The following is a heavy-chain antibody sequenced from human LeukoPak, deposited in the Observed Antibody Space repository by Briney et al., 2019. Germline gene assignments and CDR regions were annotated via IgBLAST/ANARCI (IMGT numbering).Heavy chain of an antibody. D-gene: IGHD2-2*01. CDR2: IGGSGGRT. V-gene: IGHV3-23*01. CDR3: AKDRGVGVAGQASYGMDV. CDR1: GFTFSSYA. J-gene: IGHJ6*02. Sequence: GGSLRLSCAASGFTFSSYAMNWVRQAPGRGLEWVSAIGGSGGRTYYADSVKGRFTISRDNSKNTLYLQMNSLRAEDTAVYYCAKDRGVGVAGQASYGMDVWGQGTTVTVSS.